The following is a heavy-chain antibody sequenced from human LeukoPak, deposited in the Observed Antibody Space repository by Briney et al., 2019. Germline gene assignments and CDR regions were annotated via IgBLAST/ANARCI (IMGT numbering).Heavy chain of an antibody. Sequence: ASVKVSCKASGGTFSSYAISWVRQAPGQGLEWMGGIIPIFGTANYAQKFQGRVTITADESTSTAYMELSGLRSEDTAVYYCARVSPSNYGWSYYYGMDVWGQGTTVTVSS. V-gene: IGHV1-69*13. D-gene: IGHD4-11*01. CDR1: GGTFSSYA. J-gene: IGHJ6*02. CDR3: ARVSPSNYGWSYYYGMDV. CDR2: IIPIFGTA.